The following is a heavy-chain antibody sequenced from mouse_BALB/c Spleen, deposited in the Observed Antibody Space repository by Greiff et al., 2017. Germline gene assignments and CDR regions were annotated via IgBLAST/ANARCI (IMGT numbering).Heavy chain of an antibody. Sequence: LQQSGAELVKPGASVKLSCKTYGYTFTSYWIQWVKQRPGQGLGWIGEIFPGTGTTYYNEKFKGKATLTIDTSSSTAYMQLSSLTSEDSAVYFCARGDYDYAMDYWGQGTSVTVSS. CDR1: GYTFTSYW. V-gene: IGHV1S132*01. CDR2: IFPGTGTT. CDR3: ARGDYDYAMDY. J-gene: IGHJ4*01. D-gene: IGHD2-4*01.